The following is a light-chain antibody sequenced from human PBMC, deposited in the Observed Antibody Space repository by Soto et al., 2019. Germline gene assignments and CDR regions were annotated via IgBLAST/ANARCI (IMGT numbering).Light chain of an antibody. V-gene: IGKV3-20*01. J-gene: IGKJ1*01. CDR2: GAS. CDR3: QQYGSSPWT. CDR1: QSVSSSY. Sequence: EIVLTQSPGTLSLSPGERATLSCRASQSVSSSYLAWYLQKPGQAPGLLVYGASSRATGIPDRFSGSGSGADFTLTISRLEPEDFAVYYCQQYGSSPWTFGQGTKVEIK.